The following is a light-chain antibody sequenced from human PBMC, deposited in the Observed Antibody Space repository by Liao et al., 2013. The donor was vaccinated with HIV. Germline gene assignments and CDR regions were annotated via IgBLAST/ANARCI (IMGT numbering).Light chain of an antibody. Sequence: SYELTQPPSVSVAPGKTARITCGGNNIGRKSVHWYQQKPGQAPRLVMSDDGDRPSGVPERFSGSTSDNTATLTIHRVEAGDEADYHCQVWHQGEDHIWAFGGGTKLTVL. CDR1: NIGRKS. CDR3: QVWHQGEDHIWA. J-gene: IGLJ3*02. CDR2: DDG. V-gene: IGLV3-21*04.